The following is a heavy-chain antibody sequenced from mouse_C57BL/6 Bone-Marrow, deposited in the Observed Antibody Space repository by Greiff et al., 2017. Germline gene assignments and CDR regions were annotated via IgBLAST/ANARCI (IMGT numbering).Heavy chain of an antibody. CDR1: GFTFSSYG. CDR3: ARREGRQTFDY. V-gene: IGHV5-6*02. J-gene: IGHJ2*01. D-gene: IGHD2-14*01. Sequence: EVKLVESGGDLVKPGGSLKLSCAASGFTFSSYGMSWVRQTPDKRLEWVATISSGGSYTYYPDSVKGRFTISRDNAKNTLYLQMSSLKSEDTAMYYCARREGRQTFDYWGQGTTLTVSS. CDR2: ISSGGSYT.